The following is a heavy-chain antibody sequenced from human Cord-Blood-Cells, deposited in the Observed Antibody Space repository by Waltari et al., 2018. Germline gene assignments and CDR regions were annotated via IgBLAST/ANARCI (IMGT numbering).Heavy chain of an antibody. Sequence: QVQLVQSGAEVKKPGSSVKVSCKASGGTFSSYAISWVRQAPGQGVEWMGGIVPIFVTANYAQKFQGRVTSTADEATSTAYMELSSLRSEDTAVYYCARRGSSGWYFDYWGQGTLVTVSS. CDR2: IVPIFVTA. CDR3: ARRGSSGWYFDY. J-gene: IGHJ4*02. D-gene: IGHD6-19*01. V-gene: IGHV1-69*01. CDR1: GGTFSSYA.